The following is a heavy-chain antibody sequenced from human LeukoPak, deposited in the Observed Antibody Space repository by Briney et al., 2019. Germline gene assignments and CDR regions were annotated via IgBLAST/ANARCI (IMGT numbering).Heavy chain of an antibody. CDR1: GGSISSYY. CDR3: ARGPRYGGDSFDI. Sequence: SETLSLTCTVSGGSISSYYWSWIRQPPGKGLEWIGEINHSGSTNYNPSLKSRVTISVDTSKNQFSLKLSSVTAADTAMYYCARGPRYGGDSFDIWGQGTMVTVSS. J-gene: IGHJ3*02. CDR2: INHSGST. D-gene: IGHD4-23*01. V-gene: IGHV4-34*01.